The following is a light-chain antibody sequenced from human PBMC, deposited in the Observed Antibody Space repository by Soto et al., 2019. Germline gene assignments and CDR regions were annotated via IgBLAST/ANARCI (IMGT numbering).Light chain of an antibody. CDR3: QQYGSSRWT. J-gene: IGKJ1*01. CDR1: QSVSSSY. CDR2: GAS. V-gene: IGKV3-20*01. Sequence: IVLTHSPGTLSFSPGEIATLSFGAIQSVSSSYLAWYQQKPGQAPRLLIYGASSRATGIPARFSGSGSGTDFTLTISRLEPEDFAVYYCQQYGSSRWTFGQGTQVDIK.